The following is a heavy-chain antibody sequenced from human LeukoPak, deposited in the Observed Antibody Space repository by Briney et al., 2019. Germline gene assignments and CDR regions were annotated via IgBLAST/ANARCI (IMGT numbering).Heavy chain of an antibody. CDR2: IYYSGSST. V-gene: IGHV4-59*01. Sequence: SETLSLTCTVSGGSMSGFFWTWIRQPPGRELEWIGSIYYSGSSTKYNPSLKSRVTISVDTSKSQFSLTLTSATAADTAVYYCARTSRHFYGSGTNLTPWPAGMDVWGQGTTVTVSS. D-gene: IGHD3-10*01. J-gene: IGHJ6*02. CDR3: ARTSRHFYGSGTNLTPWPAGMDV. CDR1: GGSMSGFF.